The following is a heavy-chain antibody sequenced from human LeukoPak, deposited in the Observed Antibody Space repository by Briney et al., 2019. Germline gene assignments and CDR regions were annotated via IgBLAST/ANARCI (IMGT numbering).Heavy chain of an antibody. J-gene: IGHJ6*02. CDR1: EFTFDDYA. CDR3: AKDIGSSVGYYYYYYGMDV. Sequence: GRSLRLSCAASEFTFDDYAMHWVRQAPGKGLEWVSGISWNSGSIGYADSVKGRFTISRDNAKNSLYLQMNSLRAEDTALYYCAKDIGSSVGYYYYYYGMDVWGQGTTVTVSS. V-gene: IGHV3-9*01. CDR2: ISWNSGSI. D-gene: IGHD1-26*01.